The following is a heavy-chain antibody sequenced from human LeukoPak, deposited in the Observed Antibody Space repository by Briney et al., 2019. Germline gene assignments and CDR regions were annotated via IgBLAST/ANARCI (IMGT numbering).Heavy chain of an antibody. J-gene: IGHJ4*03. D-gene: IGHD1-1*01. Sequence: SETLSLTCAVYGGSFSTYYWSWIRQSPGKGPEWIAEINHRGDTNYNPSVKSRVTISVDTSKNQFSLKITSLTAADTAVYYCARGPTISETGYFDYWGQGTLVTVSS. CDR1: GGSFSTYY. CDR2: INHRGDT. CDR3: ARGPTISETGYFDY. V-gene: IGHV4-34*01.